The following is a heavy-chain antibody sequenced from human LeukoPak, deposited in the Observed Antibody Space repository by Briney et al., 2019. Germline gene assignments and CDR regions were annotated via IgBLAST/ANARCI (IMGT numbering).Heavy chain of an antibody. CDR2: ISSSSSTI. CDR1: GFTFSSYS. Sequence: GGSLRLSCAASGFTFSSYSMNWVRQAPGKGLEWVSYISSSSSTIYYADSVKGRFTISRDNAKNSLYLQMNSLRAEGTAVYYCARDAGSGSPGAFDIWGQGTMVTVSS. V-gene: IGHV3-48*01. D-gene: IGHD1-26*01. J-gene: IGHJ3*02. CDR3: ARDAGSGSPGAFDI.